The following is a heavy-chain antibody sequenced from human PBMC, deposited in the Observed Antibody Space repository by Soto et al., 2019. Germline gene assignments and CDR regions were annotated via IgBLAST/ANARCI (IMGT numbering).Heavy chain of an antibody. J-gene: IGHJ4*02. CDR3: ARHYDLWSGYYDY. D-gene: IGHD3-3*01. Sequence: SETLSLTCTVSGGSISSSSYYWGWIRQPPGKGLEWIGSIYYSGSTYYNPSPKSRVTISVDTSKNQFSLKLSSVTAADTAVYYCARHYDLWSGYYDYWGQGTLVTVSS. V-gene: IGHV4-39*01. CDR1: GGSISSSSYY. CDR2: IYYSGST.